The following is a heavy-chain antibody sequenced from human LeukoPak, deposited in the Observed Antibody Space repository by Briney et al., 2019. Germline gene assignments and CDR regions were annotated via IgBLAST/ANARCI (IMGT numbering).Heavy chain of an antibody. CDR1: GFTFSSYS. V-gene: IGHV3-21*01. CDR3: ARAAGHRRANYYMDV. Sequence: GGSLRLXCAASGFTFSSYSMKWVRLAPGKGLEWVSSISSSSSYIYYADSVKGRFTISRDNAKNSLYLQMNSLRAEDTAVYYCARAAGHRRANYYMDVWGKGTTVTVSS. J-gene: IGHJ6*03. CDR2: ISSSSSYI.